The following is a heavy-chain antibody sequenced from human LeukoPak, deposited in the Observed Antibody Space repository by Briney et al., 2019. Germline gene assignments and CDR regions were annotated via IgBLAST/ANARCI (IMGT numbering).Heavy chain of an antibody. CDR2: MWYDGRNR. V-gene: IGHV3-33*01. CDR3: ASSTQISKYADY. J-gene: IGHJ4*02. CDR1: GFTFSRYG. D-gene: IGHD2-2*01. Sequence: GGSLRLSCAASGFTFSRYGMHWVRQAPGKGLEWVANMWYDGRNRYYGDTVKGRFTISRDNSENTVYLQMNSLRVEDTAVYYCASSTQISKYADYWGQGALVTVSS.